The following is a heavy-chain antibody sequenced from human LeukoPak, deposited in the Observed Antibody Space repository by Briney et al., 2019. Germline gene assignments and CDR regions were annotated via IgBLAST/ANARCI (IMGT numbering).Heavy chain of an antibody. Sequence: SETLSLTCTVSGGSISSYYWSWVRQPPGKGLEWIGHIYYSGSTNYNPSPKSRVTISVDTSKNQFSLKLSSVTAADTAVYYCARGTGTLGSQLDYWGQGTLVTVSS. D-gene: IGHD3-10*01. CDR2: IYYSGST. CDR1: GGSISSYY. CDR3: ARGTGTLGSQLDY. V-gene: IGHV4-59*12. J-gene: IGHJ4*02.